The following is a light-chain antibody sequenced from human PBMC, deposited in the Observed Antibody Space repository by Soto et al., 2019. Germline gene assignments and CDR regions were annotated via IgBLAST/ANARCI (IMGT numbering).Light chain of an antibody. CDR1: NIGSKS. Sequence: SSELTQPPSVSVAPGKTARITCGGNNIGSKSVHWYQQKPGQAPVLVIYYNTDRPSGIPERFSGSNSGNTATLTISRVEAGDEADYYCQVWDSTSDHSLFGGGTKLTVL. V-gene: IGLV3-21*04. CDR3: QVWDSTSDHSL. J-gene: IGLJ2*01. CDR2: YNT.